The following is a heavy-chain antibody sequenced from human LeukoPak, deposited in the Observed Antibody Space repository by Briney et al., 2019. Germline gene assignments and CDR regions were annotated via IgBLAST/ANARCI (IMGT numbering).Heavy chain of an antibody. J-gene: IGHJ4*02. CDR2: IESDGTKE. CDR3: AKEGSGWYYLDY. CDR1: GFRFSSYD. V-gene: IGHV3-30*02. Sequence: GGSLRLSCAASGFRFSSYDIHWVRQAPGKGLEWVTVIESDGTKEYYADSVKCRFTISRDNSKNTVYVQMNTLRAEDTAVYYCAKEGSGWYYLDYWGQGTVVTVSS. D-gene: IGHD6-19*01.